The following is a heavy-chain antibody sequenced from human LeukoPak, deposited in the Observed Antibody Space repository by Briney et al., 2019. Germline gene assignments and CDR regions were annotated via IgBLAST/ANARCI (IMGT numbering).Heavy chain of an antibody. D-gene: IGHD3-22*01. CDR1: GFTFSTYE. J-gene: IGHJ3*02. CDR3: AREAYYYDSSGYYRDAFDI. Sequence: GGSLRLSCAASGFTFSTYEMNWVRQAPGKGLEWVSHISSSGITTYYADSVKGRFTISRHNAKNSLYLQMNSLRAEDTAVYYCAREAYYYDSSGYYRDAFDIWGQGTMVTVSS. V-gene: IGHV3-48*03. CDR2: ISSSGITT.